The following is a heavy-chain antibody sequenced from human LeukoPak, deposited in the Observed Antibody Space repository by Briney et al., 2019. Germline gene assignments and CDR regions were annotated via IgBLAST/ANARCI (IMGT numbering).Heavy chain of an antibody. Sequence: GGSLRLSCAASGFTLRSYAMSWVRQAPGKGLEWVSAISGSGDTTYYADSVKGRFTISRDNSKNTLYLQMNSLRAEDTAVYYCAKDGGGDDSPIYYYYGMDVWGQGTTVTVSS. V-gene: IGHV3-23*01. J-gene: IGHJ6*02. CDR3: AKDGGGDDSPIYYYYGMDV. CDR1: GFTLRSYA. D-gene: IGHD3-10*01. CDR2: ISGSGDTT.